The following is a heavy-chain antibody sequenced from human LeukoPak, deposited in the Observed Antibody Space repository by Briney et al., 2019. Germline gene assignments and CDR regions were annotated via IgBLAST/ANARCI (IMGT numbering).Heavy chain of an antibody. J-gene: IGHJ5*02. D-gene: IGHD3-10*01. CDR1: GFTFGDYA. Sequence: TGRSLRLSCIASGFTFGDYAMSWVRQAPGKGLEWVGFIRSKAYGGTTEYAASVKGRFTISRDDSKSIAYLQMNSLKTEDTAVYYCTSLYGSGVEDPWGQGTLVTVSS. V-gene: IGHV3-49*04. CDR3: TSLYGSGVEDP. CDR2: IRSKAYGGTT.